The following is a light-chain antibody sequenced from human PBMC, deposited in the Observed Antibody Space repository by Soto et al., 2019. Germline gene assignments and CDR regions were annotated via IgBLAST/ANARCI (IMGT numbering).Light chain of an antibody. CDR1: SSNIGAGYD. CDR2: GNS. V-gene: IGLV1-40*01. CDR3: QSYDSSLSGSTV. Sequence: HSVLTQPPSVSGAPGQRVTISCTGSSSNIGAGYDVHWYQQLPGTAPKLLIYGNSNRPSGVPDRFSGSKSGTSASLAITGLQAEDEADYYCQSYDSSLSGSTVFGTGTKVTVL. J-gene: IGLJ1*01.